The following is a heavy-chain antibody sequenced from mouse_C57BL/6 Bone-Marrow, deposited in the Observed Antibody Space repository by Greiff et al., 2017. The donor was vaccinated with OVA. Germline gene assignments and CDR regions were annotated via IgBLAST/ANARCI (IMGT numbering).Heavy chain of an antibody. D-gene: IGHD2-4*01. J-gene: IGHJ3*01. Sequence: EVKLMESGGGLVKPGGSLKLSCAASGFTFSDYGMHWVRQAPETGLEWVAYISSGSSTIYYADTVKGRFTISRDNAKNTLFLQRTSLRSEDTAMYYCARDYYDYGEGFAYWGQGTLVTVSA. CDR2: ISSGSSTI. CDR3: ARDYYDYGEGFAY. V-gene: IGHV5-17*01. CDR1: GFTFSDYG.